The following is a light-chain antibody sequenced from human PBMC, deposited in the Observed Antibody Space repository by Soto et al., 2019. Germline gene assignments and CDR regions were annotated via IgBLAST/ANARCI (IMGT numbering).Light chain of an antibody. J-gene: IGKJ4*01. Sequence: DIQMTNSHSTLSASVGDRVKLTCLASQSISSWLAWYQQKPGKAPKVLIYRASSLESGVPSRFSGSGSGTEFTLTIRSLQPDDFATYYCQKYNSYSLTCGGGNTVDIK. V-gene: IGKV1-5*03. CDR1: QSISSW. CDR2: RAS. CDR3: QKYNSYSLT.